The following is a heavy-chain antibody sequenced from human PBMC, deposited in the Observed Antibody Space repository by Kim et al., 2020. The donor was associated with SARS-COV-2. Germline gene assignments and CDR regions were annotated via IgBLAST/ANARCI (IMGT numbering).Heavy chain of an antibody. Sequence: SETLSLTCAVYGGSFSGYYWSWIRQPPGKGLEWIGEINHSGSTNYNPSLKSRVTTSVDTSKNQISLRLSSVTAADTAVYYCARRAEIRMGYWFDPWGQGTLVTVSS. CDR2: INHSGST. D-gene: IGHD3-22*01. CDR1: GGSFSGYY. V-gene: IGHV4-34*01. J-gene: IGHJ5*02. CDR3: ARRAEIRMGYWFDP.